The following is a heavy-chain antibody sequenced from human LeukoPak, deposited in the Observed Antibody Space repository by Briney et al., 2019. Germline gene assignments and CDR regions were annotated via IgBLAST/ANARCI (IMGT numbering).Heavy chain of an antibody. J-gene: IGHJ4*02. CDR2: IYYSGST. CDR3: ARAVAGPEFDY. D-gene: IGHD6-19*01. Sequence: PSETLSLTCTVSGGSISSHYWSWIRQPPGKGLEWIGYIYYSGSTNYNPSLKSRVTISVDTSKNQFSLKLSSVTAADTAVYYCARAVAGPEFDYWGQGTLVTVSS. CDR1: GGSISSHY. V-gene: IGHV4-59*11.